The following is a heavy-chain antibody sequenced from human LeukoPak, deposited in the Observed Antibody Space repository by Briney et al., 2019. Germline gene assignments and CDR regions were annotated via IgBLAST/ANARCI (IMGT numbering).Heavy chain of an antibody. Sequence: GASVEVSCKTSGYTFTSYGISWVRQAPGQGLEWMGWISVHNGDTNYAQKFQGRVTMTTDTSTSTVYMELRSLRSDDTAVYYCARRSSSSADYWGQGTLVTVSS. CDR3: ARRSSSSADY. J-gene: IGHJ4*02. CDR1: GYTFTSYG. V-gene: IGHV1-18*01. CDR2: ISVHNGDT. D-gene: IGHD6-25*01.